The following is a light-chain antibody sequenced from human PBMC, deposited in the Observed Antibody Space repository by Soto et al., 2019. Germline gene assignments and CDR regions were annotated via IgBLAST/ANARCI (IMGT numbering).Light chain of an antibody. CDR2: AAS. CDR1: QSISSY. Sequence: DIQMTHSPSSLSASLGDRVTIACRASQSISSYLNWYQQNPGRPPKLLIYAASTLQSGVPSRFSGSGSGTDFTLTISSLQPEDFATYYCQQSYSTTWTFGQGTKVDIK. CDR3: QQSYSTTWT. J-gene: IGKJ1*01. V-gene: IGKV1-39*01.